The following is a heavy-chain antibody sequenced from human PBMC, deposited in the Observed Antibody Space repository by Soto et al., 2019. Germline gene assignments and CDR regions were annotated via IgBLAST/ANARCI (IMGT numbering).Heavy chain of an antibody. CDR2: IYSGDSDT. CDR3: ARRGSGGSWYSLDY. Sequence: PGESLKISCKGSGYSFLSYWIAWMSQMHGKGLEWMGIIYSGDSDTTYSPSFQGQVTISADKSISTAYLQWSSLKASDTAMYYCARRGSGGSWYSLDYWGQGTLVTVSS. J-gene: IGHJ4*02. V-gene: IGHV5-51*01. D-gene: IGHD6-13*01. CDR1: GYSFLSYW.